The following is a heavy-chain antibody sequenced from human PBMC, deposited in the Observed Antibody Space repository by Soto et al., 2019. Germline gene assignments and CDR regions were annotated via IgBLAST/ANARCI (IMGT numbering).Heavy chain of an antibody. J-gene: IGHJ4*02. Sequence: EVQLVESGGGLVQPGRSLRLSCAASGFTFDDYAMHWVRQAPGKGLEWVSGISWNSGSIGYADSVKGRFTISRDNAKNSLYLQMNSLRAEDTALYYCAKASFSSSWGYFDYWGQGTLVTVSS. CDR3: AKASFSSSWGYFDY. D-gene: IGHD6-13*01. V-gene: IGHV3-9*01. CDR2: ISWNSGSI. CDR1: GFTFDDYA.